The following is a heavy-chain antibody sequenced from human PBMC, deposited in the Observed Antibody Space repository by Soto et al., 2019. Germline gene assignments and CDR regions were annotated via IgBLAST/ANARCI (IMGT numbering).Heavy chain of an antibody. J-gene: IGHJ4*02. CDR3: ARACSGGSCYDY. Sequence: LSLTCTVSGGSISSGGYYWSWIRQHPGKGLEWIGYIYYSGSTYYNPSLKSRVTISVDTSKNQFSLKLSSVTAADTAVYYCARACSGGSCYDYWGQGTLVTVSS. V-gene: IGHV4-31*03. CDR2: IYYSGST. D-gene: IGHD2-15*01. CDR1: GGSISSGGYY.